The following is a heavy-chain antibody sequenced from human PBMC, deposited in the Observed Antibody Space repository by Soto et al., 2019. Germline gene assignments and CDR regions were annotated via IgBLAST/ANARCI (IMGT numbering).Heavy chain of an antibody. D-gene: IGHD5-18*01. CDR1: GYTFTANG. V-gene: IGHV1-18*04. J-gene: IGHJ4*02. CDR2: ISTSNGDT. Sequence: QVQLVQSGAEVKKPGASVTISCKASGYTFTANGVSWVRQAPGHGLEWIGWISTSNGDTNNAHSLQGRVTMTTDTSTSTAYLEVRSLRSDDTAVYWCARDVGYSYGYGYGYWGQGTLVTVSS. CDR3: ARDVGYSYGYGYGY.